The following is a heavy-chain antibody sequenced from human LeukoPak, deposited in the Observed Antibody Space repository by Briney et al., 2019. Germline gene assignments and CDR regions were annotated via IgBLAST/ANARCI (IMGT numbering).Heavy chain of an antibody. CDR3: ARVPEGYCSSTSCYTSDY. Sequence: ASVKLSRKAPGYTFTGYYMHWVRQAPGQGLEWMGWINPNSGGTNYAQKFQGRVTMTRDTSISTAYMELSRLRSDDTAVYYCARVPEGYCSSTSCYTSDYWGQGTLVTVSS. J-gene: IGHJ4*02. V-gene: IGHV1-2*02. CDR2: INPNSGGT. CDR1: GYTFTGYY. D-gene: IGHD2-2*02.